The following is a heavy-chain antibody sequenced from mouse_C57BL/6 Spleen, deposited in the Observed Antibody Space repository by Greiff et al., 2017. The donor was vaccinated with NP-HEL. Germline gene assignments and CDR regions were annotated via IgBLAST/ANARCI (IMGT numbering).Heavy chain of an antibody. V-gene: IGHV5-9-1*02. Sequence: EVKLMESGEGLVKPGGSLKLSCAASGFTFSSYAMSWVRPTPEKRLEWVAYISSGGDYIYYADTVKGRFTISRDNARNTLYLQMSSLKSEDTAMYYCTRGGNYVGYFDVWGTGTTVTVSS. D-gene: IGHD1-1*01. CDR1: GFTFSSYA. CDR2: ISSGGDYI. CDR3: TRGGNYVGYFDV. J-gene: IGHJ1*03.